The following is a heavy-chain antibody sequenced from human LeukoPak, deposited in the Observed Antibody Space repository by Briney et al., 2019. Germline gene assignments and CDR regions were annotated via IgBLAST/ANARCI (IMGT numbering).Heavy chain of an antibody. CDR2: IIPILGIA. Sequence: GASVKVSCKASGGTFSSYAISWVRQAPGQGLEWMGRIIPILGIANYAQKFQGRVTITADKSTSTAYMELSSLRSEDTAVYYCARDHLLLGGNAGLIDYWGQGTLVTVSS. J-gene: IGHJ4*02. D-gene: IGHD3-10*01. V-gene: IGHV1-69*04. CDR3: ARDHLLLGGNAGLIDY. CDR1: GGTFSSYA.